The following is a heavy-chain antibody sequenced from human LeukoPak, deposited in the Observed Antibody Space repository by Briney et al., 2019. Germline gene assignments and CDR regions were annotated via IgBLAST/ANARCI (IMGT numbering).Heavy chain of an antibody. Sequence: KPSETLSLTCTVSGGSISGYYWSWIRQPPGKGLEWIGYIYHSGSTDYNPSLKSRVTISVNTSKNQFSLQLNSVTPEDTAVYYCARAETYSGRVFDYWGQGALVTVSS. D-gene: IGHD1-26*01. J-gene: IGHJ4*02. CDR1: GGSISGYY. CDR3: ARAETYSGRVFDY. V-gene: IGHV4-59*12. CDR2: IYHSGST.